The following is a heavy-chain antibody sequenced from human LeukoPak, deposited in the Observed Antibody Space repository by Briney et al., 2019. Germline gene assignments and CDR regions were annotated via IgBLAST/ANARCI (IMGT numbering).Heavy chain of an antibody. CDR2: ISSSSYI. Sequence: GGSLRLSCAASGFTFSSYSMNWVRQAPGKGLEWVSSISSSSYIYYADSVKGRFTISRDNAKNSLHLQMNSLRAEDTAVYYCAKPPRDIVIVPSASFDYWGQGTLVTVSS. D-gene: IGHD2-2*01. CDR3: AKPPRDIVIVPSASFDY. J-gene: IGHJ4*02. V-gene: IGHV3-21*04. CDR1: GFTFSSYS.